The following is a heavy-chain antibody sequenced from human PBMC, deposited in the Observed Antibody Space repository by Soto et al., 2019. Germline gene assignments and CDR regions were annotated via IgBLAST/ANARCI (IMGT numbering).Heavy chain of an antibody. V-gene: IGHV3-9*01. CDR1: GFTFDDYA. Sequence: EVQLVESGGGLVQPGRSLRLSCTASGFTFDDYAMHWVRQAPGKGLEWVSGISWNSGSIGYADSVKGRFTISRDNAKNSLYLQMNSLRTGDTALYYCAKDMTGYYGSGSLFDYWGQGTLVTVSS. CDR3: AKDMTGYYGSGSLFDY. CDR2: ISWNSGSI. D-gene: IGHD3-10*01. J-gene: IGHJ4*02.